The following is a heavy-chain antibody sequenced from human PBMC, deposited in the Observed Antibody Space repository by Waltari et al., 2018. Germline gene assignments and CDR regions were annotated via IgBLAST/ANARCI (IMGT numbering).Heavy chain of an antibody. V-gene: IGHV4-39*01. CDR1: GGSISSSSYY. CDR2: IYYSGRT. D-gene: IGHD3-3*01. J-gene: IGHJ4*02. CDR3: ARSDFWSGYYTFDY. Sequence: QLQLQESGPGLVKPSETLSLTCTVSGGSISSSSYYWGWIRQPPGKGLEWIGSIYYSGRTYTNPPLKSRVTISVDTSKNQFSRKLSSVTAADTAVYYCARSDFWSGYYTFDYWGQGTLVTVSS.